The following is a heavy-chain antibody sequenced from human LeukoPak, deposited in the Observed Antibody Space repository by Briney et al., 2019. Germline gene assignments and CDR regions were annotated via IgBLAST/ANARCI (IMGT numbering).Heavy chain of an antibody. CDR2: ISGVSGSTT. D-gene: IGHD1-7*01. J-gene: IGHJ4*02. CDR3: AKVAPYGNYLFHY. Sequence: GGSLTLSCAASGFTFGDYAMRWVRQAPGKGLEWVSAISGVSGSTTIYAASVKGRFTIARDNSKNTLYLQMNSLGAEDTAVYYCAKVAPYGNYLFHYWGQGTRVTVSS. CDR1: GFTFGDYA. V-gene: IGHV3-23*01.